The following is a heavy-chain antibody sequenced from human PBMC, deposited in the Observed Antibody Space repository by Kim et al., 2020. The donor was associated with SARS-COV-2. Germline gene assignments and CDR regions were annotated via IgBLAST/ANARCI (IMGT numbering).Heavy chain of an antibody. Sequence: ASVKVSCKVSGYTLTELSMHWVRQAPGKGLEWMGGFDPEDGETIYAQKFQGRVTMTEDTSTDTAYMELSSPRSEDTAVYYCATGSAVAVAGWFDPWGQGTLVTVSS. J-gene: IGHJ5*02. D-gene: IGHD6-19*01. V-gene: IGHV1-24*01. CDR3: ATGSAVAVAGWFDP. CDR1: GYTLTELS. CDR2: FDPEDGET.